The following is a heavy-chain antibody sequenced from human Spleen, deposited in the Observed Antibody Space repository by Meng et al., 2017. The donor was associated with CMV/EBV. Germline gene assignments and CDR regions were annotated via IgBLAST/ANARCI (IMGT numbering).Heavy chain of an antibody. CDR1: RGSVSNGGYI. CDR3: ARRPAAARAGGLDY. CDR2: IYDGGTS. Sequence: SRGSVSNGGYIWTGIRQHRGKELKRIGYIYDGGTSYYDPSLQSRVTISIDTSKNQFSLKLSSVTAADTAVYYCARRPAAARAGGLDYWGQGTLVTVSS. D-gene: IGHD6-13*01. J-gene: IGHJ4*02. V-gene: IGHV4-31*02.